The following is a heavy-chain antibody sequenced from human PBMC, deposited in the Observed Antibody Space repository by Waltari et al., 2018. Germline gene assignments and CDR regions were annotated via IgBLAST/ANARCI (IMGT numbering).Heavy chain of an antibody. V-gene: IGHV3-11*01. CDR1: GFTFIDFY. CDR2: ISGSGSVI. Sequence: QVQLAESGEGLVNPGGSLKLSCDFSGFTFIDFYMTWIRQDPGKGLECVSYISGSGSVISYADSVKGRFTVSRDNAKNSLYLRMNSLRVEDTAVYYCSRDPRLLDYWGQGTLVTVSS. CDR3: SRDPRLLDY. D-gene: IGHD4-17*01. J-gene: IGHJ4*02.